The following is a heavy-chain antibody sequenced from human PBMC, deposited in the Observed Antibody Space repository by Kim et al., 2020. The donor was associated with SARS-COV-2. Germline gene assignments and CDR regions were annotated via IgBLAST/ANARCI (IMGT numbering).Heavy chain of an antibody. D-gene: IGHD3-9*01. Sequence: SETLSLTCTVSGDSISSTTYYWGWIRQPPGKGLEWIGSLSYSGSAHYNPSLKSRVSISVDTSSNQISLGLTSVSAADMAVYYCARHGGFDSGYPRFFDC. CDR3: ARHGGFDSGYPRFFDC. V-gene: IGHV4-39*01. CDR1: GDSISSTTYY. CDR2: LSYSGSA. J-gene: IGHJ4*03.